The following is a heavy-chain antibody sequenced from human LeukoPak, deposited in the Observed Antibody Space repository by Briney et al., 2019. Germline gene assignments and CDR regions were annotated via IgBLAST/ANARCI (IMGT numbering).Heavy chain of an antibody. CDR1: GFTFSSYG. V-gene: IGHV3-30*02. Sequence: GGSLRLSCAASGFTFSSYGMHWVRQAPGKGLEWVAFIRYDGSNKYYADSVKGRFTISRDNSKNTLYLQMNSLRAEDTAVYYCARESYRGIVVVPAAHPFDYWGQGTLVTVSS. CDR3: ARESYRGIVVVPAAHPFDY. CDR2: IRYDGSNK. D-gene: IGHD2-2*01. J-gene: IGHJ4*02.